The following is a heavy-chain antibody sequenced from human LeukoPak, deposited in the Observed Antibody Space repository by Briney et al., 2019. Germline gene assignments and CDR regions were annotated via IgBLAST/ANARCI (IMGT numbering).Heavy chain of an antibody. CDR2: IYSGGST. CDR3: ARSGGYSYGTHMDV. D-gene: IGHD5-18*01. CDR1: GFTVSSNY. V-gene: IGHV3-53*01. Sequence: PGGSLRLSCAASGFTVSSNYMSWVRQAPGKGLEWVSVIYSGGSTYYADSVKGRFTISRDNSKDTLYLQMNSLRAEDTAVCYCARSGGYSYGTHMDVWGKGTTVTVSS. J-gene: IGHJ6*03.